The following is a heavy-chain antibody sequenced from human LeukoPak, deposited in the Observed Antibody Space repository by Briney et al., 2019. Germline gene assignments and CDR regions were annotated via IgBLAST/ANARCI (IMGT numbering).Heavy chain of an antibody. J-gene: IGHJ6*03. CDR2: IRYDGSNK. D-gene: IGHD3-10*01. CDR3: ARDRRLLWFGELSKDYYYYYYMDV. V-gene: IGHV3-30*02. Sequence: GGSLRLSCAASGFTFSSYGMHWVRQAPGKGLEWVAFIRYDGSNKYYADSVKGRFTISRDNSKNTLYLQMNSLRAEDTAVYYCARDRRLLWFGELSKDYYYYYYMDVWGKGTTVTISS. CDR1: GFTFSSYG.